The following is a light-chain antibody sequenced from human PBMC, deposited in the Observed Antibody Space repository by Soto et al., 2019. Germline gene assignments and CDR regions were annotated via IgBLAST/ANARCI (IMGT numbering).Light chain of an antibody. CDR1: QSISSS. J-gene: IGKJ2*01. Sequence: DIQMTQSPSSLSASVGDRVTITCRASQSISSSLNWYHQKPGKAPKLLIYAASSLQSGVPSRFSGSGSGTDFTLSISSLQPEDCATYYCQQRYSAPHTFGQGTKLEIK. CDR3: QQRYSAPHT. CDR2: AAS. V-gene: IGKV1-39*01.